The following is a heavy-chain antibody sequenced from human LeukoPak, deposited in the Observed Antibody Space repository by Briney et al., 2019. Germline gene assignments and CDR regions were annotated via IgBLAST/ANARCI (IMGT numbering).Heavy chain of an antibody. D-gene: IGHD1-26*01. V-gene: IGHV3-53*01. Sequence: GGSLRLSCAASGFTVSSNYMSWVRQAPGKGLEWVSVIYSGGSTFYADSVKGRFTISRDNSKNTLYLQMNSLRAEDTAVYCCARGGSYLSAFDIWGQGTMVTVSS. CDR1: GFTVSSNY. J-gene: IGHJ3*02. CDR2: IYSGGST. CDR3: ARGGSYLSAFDI.